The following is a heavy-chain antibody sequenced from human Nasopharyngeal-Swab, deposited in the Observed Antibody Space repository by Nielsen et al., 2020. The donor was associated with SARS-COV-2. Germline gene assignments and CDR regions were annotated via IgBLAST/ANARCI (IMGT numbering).Heavy chain of an antibody. V-gene: IGHV3-53*01. CDR1: GFIVSSTY. Sequence: GESLKISCAVSGFIVSSTYMNWVRQAPGKGLEWVSAISRTYSTYYADSVRGRFTVSRDNSKNTLYLQMSSLRAEDTAVYYCAKGTGMTYRAIDYWGQGTLVTASS. CDR3: AKGTGMTYRAIDY. D-gene: IGHD1-14*01. CDR2: ISRTYST. J-gene: IGHJ4*02.